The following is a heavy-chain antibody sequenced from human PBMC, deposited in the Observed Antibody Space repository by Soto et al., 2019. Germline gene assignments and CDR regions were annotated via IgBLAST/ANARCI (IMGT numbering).Heavy chain of an antibody. CDR2: MNPNSGNT. D-gene: IGHD6-6*01. CDR1: GYTFTSYD. V-gene: IGHV1-8*01. CDR3: ARGIRGAACPFGVSYYYYYMDV. Sequence: ASVKVSCKASGYTFTSYDINWVRQATGQGLEWMGWMNPNSGNTGYAQKFQGRVTMTRNTSISTAYMELSSLRSEDTAVYYCARGIRGAACPFGVSYYYYYMDVWGKGTTVTVSS. J-gene: IGHJ6*03.